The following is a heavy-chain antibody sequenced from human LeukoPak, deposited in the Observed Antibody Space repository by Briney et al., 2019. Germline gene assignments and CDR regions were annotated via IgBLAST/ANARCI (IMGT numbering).Heavy chain of an antibody. J-gene: IGHJ6*03. Sequence: GGSLSLSCAASGFTFSSYSMNWVRQAPGKGLEWVSSISSSSSYIYYADSVKGRFTISRDNAKNSLYLQMNSLRAEDTAVYYCARAPNYYYYMDVWGKGTTVTVSS. V-gene: IGHV3-21*01. CDR2: ISSSSSYI. CDR3: ARAPNYYYYMDV. CDR1: GFTFSSYS.